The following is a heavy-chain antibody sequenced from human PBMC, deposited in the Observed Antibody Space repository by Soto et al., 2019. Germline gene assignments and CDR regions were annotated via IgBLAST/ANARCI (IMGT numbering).Heavy chain of an antibody. CDR3: AKSPLWFGELSPPGYYFDY. Sequence: GGSLRLSCAASGFTFSSYAMSWVRQAPGKGLEWVSAISGSGGSTYYADSVKGRFTISRDNSKNTLYLQMNSLRAEDTAVYYCAKSPLWFGELSPPGYYFDYWGQGTLVTVSS. J-gene: IGHJ4*02. CDR2: ISGSGGST. V-gene: IGHV3-23*01. D-gene: IGHD3-10*01. CDR1: GFTFSSYA.